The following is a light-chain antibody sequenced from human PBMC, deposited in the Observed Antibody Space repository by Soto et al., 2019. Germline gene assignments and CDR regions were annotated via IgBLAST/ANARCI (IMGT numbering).Light chain of an antibody. Sequence: QCVLTQSPSESGAPGQRVTISCTGSSSNIGAGYDVHWYQQLPGTAPKLLIYGNSNRPSGVPDRFSGSKSGTSASLAITGLQAEDEADYYCQSYDSSLSGSLFGGGTKLTVL. CDR3: QSYDSSLSGSL. CDR2: GNS. V-gene: IGLV1-40*01. J-gene: IGLJ2*01. CDR1: SSNIGAGYD.